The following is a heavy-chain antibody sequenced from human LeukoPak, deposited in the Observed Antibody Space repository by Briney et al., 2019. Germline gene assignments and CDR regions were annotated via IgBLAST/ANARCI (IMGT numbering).Heavy chain of an antibody. CDR1: GYTFTGYY. CDR3: ARATVVPAADYYYYGMDV. V-gene: IGHV1-2*06. CDR2: INPNSGGT. Sequence: GASVKVSCKASGYTFTGYYMHWVRQAPGQGLEWMERINPNSGGTNYAQKFQGRVTMTRDTSISTAYMELSSLRSEDTAVYYCARATVVPAADYYYYGMDVWGQGTTVTVSS. D-gene: IGHD2-2*01. J-gene: IGHJ6*02.